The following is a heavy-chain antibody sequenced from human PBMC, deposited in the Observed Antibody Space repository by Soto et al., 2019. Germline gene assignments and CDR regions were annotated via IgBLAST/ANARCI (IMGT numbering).Heavy chain of an antibody. CDR2: ISSSGGST. CDR1: GFTFSDYY. D-gene: IGHD2-15*01. V-gene: IGHV3-11*01. Sequence: GGSLRLSCAASGFTFSDYYMSWIRQAPGKGLEWVSYISSSGGSTYYADSVKGRFTISRDNSKNTLYLQMNSLRAEDTAVYYCAKGAVVVAASKSNYYYYMDVWGKGTTVTVSS. J-gene: IGHJ6*03. CDR3: AKGAVVVAASKSNYYYYMDV.